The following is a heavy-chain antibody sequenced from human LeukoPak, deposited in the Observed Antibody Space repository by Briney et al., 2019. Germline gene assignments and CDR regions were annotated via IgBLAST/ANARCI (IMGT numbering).Heavy chain of an antibody. J-gene: IGHJ4*02. CDR3: ARDSERKRYYYDSSGYSRVIDY. CDR1: GGSLSSGGYY. D-gene: IGHD3-22*01. Sequence: SETLSLTCTVSGGSLSSGGYYWSWLRQHPGTGLEWIGYIYYSGSTYYNPSPKSRVTISVDTSKNQFSLKLSSVTAADTAVYYCARDSERKRYYYDSSGYSRVIDYWGQGTLVTVSS. V-gene: IGHV4-31*03. CDR2: IYYSGST.